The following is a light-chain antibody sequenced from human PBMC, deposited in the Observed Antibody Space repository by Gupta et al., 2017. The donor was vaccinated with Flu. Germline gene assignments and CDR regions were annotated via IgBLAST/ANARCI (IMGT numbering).Light chain of an antibody. J-gene: IGKJ1*01. Sequence: PYFLSASVGDRVTITCRASQGISSYLAWYQQKPGKAPKLLIYAASALRSGVPSRFSGSGSGTEFTLTISSLQPEDFATYYCQHLNSFPRTFGQGTKVEIK. V-gene: IGKV1-9*01. CDR3: QHLNSFPRT. CDR2: AAS. CDR1: QGISSY.